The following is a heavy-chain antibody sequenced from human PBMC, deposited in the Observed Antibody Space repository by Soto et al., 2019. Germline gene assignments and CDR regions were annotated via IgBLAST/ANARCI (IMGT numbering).Heavy chain of an antibody. J-gene: IGHJ6*02. D-gene: IGHD3-10*01. CDR2: IDPSDSYT. V-gene: IGHV5-10-1*01. CDR3: ARLSIPPYGDEKVLLWFGELSNYYYGMDV. CDR1: GYSFTSYW. Sequence: PGESLKISCKGSGYSFTSYWISWVRQMPGKGLEWMGRIDPSDSYTNYSPSFQGHVTISADKSISTAYLQWSSLKASDTAMYYCARLSIPPYGDEKVLLWFGELSNYYYGMDVWGQGTTVTVSS.